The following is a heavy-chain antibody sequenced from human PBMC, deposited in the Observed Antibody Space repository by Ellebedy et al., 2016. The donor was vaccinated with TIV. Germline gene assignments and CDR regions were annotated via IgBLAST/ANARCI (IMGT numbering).Heavy chain of an antibody. CDR1: GFSFRSYW. CDR2: IYQDGGVQ. V-gene: IGHV3-7*01. J-gene: IGHJ5*02. D-gene: IGHD3-16*01. Sequence: GGSLRLSCAASGFSFRSYWMSWVRQAPGKGLEWVANIYQDGGVQYYVDSVKGRFTISRDNADNSLFLQMNSLRAEDTAVYYCARRGSYGDYAVQINSVFDTWGRGTLVAVSS. CDR3: ARRGSYGDYAVQINSVFDT.